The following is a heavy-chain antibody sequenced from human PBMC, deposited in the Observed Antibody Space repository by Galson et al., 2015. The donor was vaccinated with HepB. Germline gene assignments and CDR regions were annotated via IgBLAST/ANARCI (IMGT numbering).Heavy chain of an antibody. D-gene: IGHD3-16*01. CDR2: TYYRSTWYN. J-gene: IGHJ4*02. V-gene: IGHV6-1*01. CDR1: GDSVSSNGVA. Sequence: CAISGDSVSSNGVAWNWIRQSPSRGLEWLGRTYYRSTWYNDYAVSVKSRITITINPATSKSQFSLQLNSVTPEDTAVYYCARGRNGGLDYWGQGTLVTVSS. CDR3: ARGRNGGLDY.